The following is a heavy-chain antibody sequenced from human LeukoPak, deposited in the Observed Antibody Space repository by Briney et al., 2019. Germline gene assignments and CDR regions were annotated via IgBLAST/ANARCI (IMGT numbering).Heavy chain of an antibody. CDR2: ISTDGKDK. Sequence: GGSLRLSCAASGFTHSNYAMHWVRQAPGKGLEWVTVISTDGKDKKYADSVKGRFAISRDNSKNTLDLQMNSLRAEDTAVYYCAKDQKWGAADYYFDSWGQGTLVTVSS. D-gene: IGHD6-13*01. V-gene: IGHV3-30*18. CDR3: AKDQKWGAADYYFDS. CDR1: GFTHSNYA. J-gene: IGHJ4*02.